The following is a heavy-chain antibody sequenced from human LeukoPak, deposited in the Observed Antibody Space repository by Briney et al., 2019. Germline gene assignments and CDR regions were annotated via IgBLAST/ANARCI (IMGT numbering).Heavy chain of an antibody. J-gene: IGHJ6*02. CDR3: ARLGGTARMDV. CDR2: MHHSGSA. CDR1: GGSLSCCH. V-gene: IGHV4-59*01. Sequence: SETLSLTCSVLGGSLSCCHWIWMRQSPAKGLEWIGYMHHSGSASDNPSLRSRVTISLDTPKNQFSLKLSSVTAADTAVYYCARLGGTARMDVWGQGTTVTVS. D-gene: IGHD3-16*01.